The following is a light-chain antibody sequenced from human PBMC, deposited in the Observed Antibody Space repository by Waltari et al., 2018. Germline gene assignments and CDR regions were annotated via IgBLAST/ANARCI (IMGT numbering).Light chain of an antibody. J-gene: IGKJ1*01. CDR2: KAS. CDR1: QSISIW. CDR3: QKYDSPWT. Sequence: DIQMTQSPSTLSASVGDRVTITCRASQSISIWLAWYQHKPGQAPKLLIQKASSLESGVPSRCSGSGSGTEFTLTISSLQPDEFATYYGQKYDSPWTFGQGTKVEIK. V-gene: IGKV1-5*03.